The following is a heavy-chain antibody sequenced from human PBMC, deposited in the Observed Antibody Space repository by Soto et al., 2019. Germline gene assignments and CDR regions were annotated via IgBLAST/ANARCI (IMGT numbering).Heavy chain of an antibody. V-gene: IGHV3-23*01. CDR3: AKIVEAEGWLQFYTGLDV. CDR2: ASGSGGST. D-gene: IGHD5-18*01. Sequence: GGSLRLSCVASGFTFNRYVLAWVRQVPGKGLEWVSAASGSGGSTYYADSVKGRFTISRDNSKDTLFLQINSLRTEDTAVYYCAKIVEAEGWLQFYTGLDVWGHGTTVTVSS. J-gene: IGHJ6*01. CDR1: GFTFNRYV.